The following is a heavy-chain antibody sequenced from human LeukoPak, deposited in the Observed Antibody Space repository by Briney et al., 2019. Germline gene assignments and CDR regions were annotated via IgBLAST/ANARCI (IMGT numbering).Heavy chain of an antibody. V-gene: IGHV4-34*01. D-gene: IGHD3-10*01. CDR1: RFTSNSYA. Sequence: GSLRLSCAASRFTSNSYAMSRVRQAPGKGLEWIGEINHSGSTNYNPSLKSRVTISVDTSKNQFSLKLSSVTAADTAVYYCARVKFRGVIIAPFSYFDYWGQGTLVTVSS. CDR3: ARVKFRGVIIAPFSYFDY. CDR2: INHSGST. J-gene: IGHJ4*02.